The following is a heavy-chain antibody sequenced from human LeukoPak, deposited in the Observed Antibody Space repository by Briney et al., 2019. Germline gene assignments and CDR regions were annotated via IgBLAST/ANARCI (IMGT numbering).Heavy chain of an antibody. V-gene: IGHV3-72*01. CDR3: ARGGRYSSSWYYFDY. J-gene: IGHJ4*02. CDR2: TRNKASSYTT. D-gene: IGHD6-13*01. Sequence: GGSLRLSCAASGYTFSDHYMVWVRQAPGKGLEWVGRTRNKASSYTTEYAASVKGRFTISRHDSKNSLYLQMNSLKTEDTAVYYCARGGRYSSSWYYFDYWGQGTLVTVSS. CDR1: GYTFSDHY.